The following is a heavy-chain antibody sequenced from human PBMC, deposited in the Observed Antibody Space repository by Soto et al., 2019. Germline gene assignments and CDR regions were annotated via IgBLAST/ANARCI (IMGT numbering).Heavy chain of an antibody. V-gene: IGHV3-30*03. CDR3: ALGDGYNTYFDY. D-gene: IGHD5-12*01. Sequence: GGSLRLSCAASGFTFINYAMHWVRQAPGKGLEWVAVISYDGSNKYHVDSVKGRFTISRDNSKNTMYLQMNSLRAEDTAVYYCALGDGYNTYFDYWGQGTLVTVSS. CDR2: ISYDGSNK. J-gene: IGHJ4*02. CDR1: GFTFINYA.